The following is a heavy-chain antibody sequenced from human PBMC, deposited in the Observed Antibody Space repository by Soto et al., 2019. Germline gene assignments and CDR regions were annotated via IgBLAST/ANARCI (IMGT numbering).Heavy chain of an antibody. CDR1: GVTFSSHA. CDR3: AKLRLNDIGDYGFLDH. D-gene: IGHD4-17*01. V-gene: IGHV3-23*01. J-gene: IGHJ4*02. Sequence: EVQLLESGGNSVQPGGSLRLSCEVSGVTFSSHAMSWVRQAPGKGLEWISGISGSGISTYYAVAVKGRFTISRDNSKNTVYLQLNGLRVDDTAIYYCAKLRLNDIGDYGFLDHWGQGTLVTVSS. CDR2: ISGSGIST.